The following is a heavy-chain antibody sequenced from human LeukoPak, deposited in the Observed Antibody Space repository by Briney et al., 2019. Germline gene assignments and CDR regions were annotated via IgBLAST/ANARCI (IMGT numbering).Heavy chain of an antibody. J-gene: IGHJ5*02. CDR2: IDSSGITI. Sequence: GGSLRLSCAASGFTFRGFFLSWFRQAPGKGLEWVSHIDSSGITIYYAVSVKGRFTISRDNAKKSLYRQMNSLRAEDTAVYYCATGSYRYFDPWGQGSLVTVSS. V-gene: IGHV3-11*04. CDR3: ATGSYRYFDP. CDR1: GFTFRGFF. D-gene: IGHD1-26*01.